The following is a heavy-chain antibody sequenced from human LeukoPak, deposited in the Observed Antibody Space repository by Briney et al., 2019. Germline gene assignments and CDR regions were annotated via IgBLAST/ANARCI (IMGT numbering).Heavy chain of an antibody. Sequence: ASVKVSCKASGYTFTGSYMPWVRQAPGQGLEWMGWINPNSGGTNYAQKFQGRVTMTRDTSISTAYMELSRLRSDDTAVYYCARGLVVVSPNAFDIWGQGTMVTVSS. CDR1: GYTFTGSY. J-gene: IGHJ3*02. CDR2: INPNSGGT. CDR3: ARGLVVVSPNAFDI. D-gene: IGHD2-15*01. V-gene: IGHV1-2*02.